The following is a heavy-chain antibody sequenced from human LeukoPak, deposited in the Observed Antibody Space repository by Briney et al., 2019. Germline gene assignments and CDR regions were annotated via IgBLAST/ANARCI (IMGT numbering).Heavy chain of an antibody. CDR2: IYYSGST. J-gene: IGHJ4*02. CDR1: GVSISRDIKW. D-gene: IGHD3-22*01. CDR3: ARTTYYYDSSVQAFDY. Sequence: SETLSLTCTVSGVSISRDIKWWTWVRQHPGKGLEWIGYIYYSGSTYYNPSLKSRVTISVDTSKNQFSLKLSSVTAADTAVYYCARTTYYYDSSVQAFDYWGQGTLVTVSS. V-gene: IGHV4-31*03.